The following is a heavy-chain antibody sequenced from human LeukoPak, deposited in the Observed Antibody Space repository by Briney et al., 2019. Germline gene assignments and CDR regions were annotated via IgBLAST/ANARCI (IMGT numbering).Heavy chain of an antibody. V-gene: IGHV3-15*01. D-gene: IGHD6-19*01. J-gene: IGHJ4*02. CDR3: VLAHTSGCYYVS. CDR2: IKRKTAGETA. CDR1: GFTLSNAW. Sequence: GGSLRLSCVASGFTLSNAWMSWVRQAPGKGLEWVGRIKRKTAGETADFAAPVTGRFTMSRDDSKNTLYPQMNSLKAEDTAVYYCVLAHTSGCYYVSWGQGTLVTVSS.